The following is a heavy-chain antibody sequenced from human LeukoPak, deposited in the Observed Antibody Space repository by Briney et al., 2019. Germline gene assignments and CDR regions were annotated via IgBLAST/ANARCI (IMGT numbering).Heavy chain of an antibody. Sequence: ARPLSLSCAASGFTISSNGLHWVRKAPAQGQGREAVIWYDGSNKYYADSVNGRLTISRDDSKNTLYLQMISLIAEEATVNYYAREVLSGYSSGWYRGFDYWGQGNLVTVSS. CDR2: IWYDGSNK. CDR1: GFTISSNG. D-gene: IGHD6-19*01. CDR3: AREVLSGYSSGWYRGFDY. V-gene: IGHV3-33*01. J-gene: IGHJ4*02.